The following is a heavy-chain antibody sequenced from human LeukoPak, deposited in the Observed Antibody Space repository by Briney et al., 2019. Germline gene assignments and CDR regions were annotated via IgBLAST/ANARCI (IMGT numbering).Heavy chain of an antibody. J-gene: IGHJ4*02. CDR2: IYYSGST. V-gene: IGHV4-59*01. CDR3: ARGGNRYYFDY. CDR1: GGSISSYY. Sequence: SETLSLTCTVSGGSISSYYWSWIRQPPGKGLEWIGYIYYSGSTNYNPSLKSRVTISVDTSKNQLSLKLSSVTAADTAVYYCARGGNRYYFDYWGQGTLVTVSS.